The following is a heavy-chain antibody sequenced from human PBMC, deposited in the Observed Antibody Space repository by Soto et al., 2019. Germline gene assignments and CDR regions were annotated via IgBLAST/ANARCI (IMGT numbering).Heavy chain of an antibody. D-gene: IGHD4-4*01. CDR3: ARDDDDYTFDS. Sequence: EVQLLESGGGLVQPGGSLRLSCAASGFTFSNYAMSWVRQAPGKGLEWVSGISVSGITTYYADSVKGRFTISRDNSKNRLYLQMNSLRAEDTALYSCARDDDDYTFDSWGQGTLVTVSS. CDR2: ISVSGITT. CDR1: GFTFSNYA. J-gene: IGHJ4*02. V-gene: IGHV3-23*01.